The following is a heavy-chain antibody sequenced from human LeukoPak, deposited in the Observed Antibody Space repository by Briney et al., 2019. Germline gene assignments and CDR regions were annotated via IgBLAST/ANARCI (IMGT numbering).Heavy chain of an antibody. J-gene: IGHJ4*02. CDR3: ARIKLDSSSWLETIDY. CDR2: IYYSGST. CDR1: GGSISSYY. V-gene: IGHV4-59*08. Sequence: PSETLSLTCTVSGGSISSYYWSWIRQPPGKGLEWIGYIYYSGSTNYNPSLKSRVTISVDTSKNQFSLKLSSVTAADTAVYYCARIKLDSSSWLETIDYWGQGTLVTVSS. D-gene: IGHD6-13*01.